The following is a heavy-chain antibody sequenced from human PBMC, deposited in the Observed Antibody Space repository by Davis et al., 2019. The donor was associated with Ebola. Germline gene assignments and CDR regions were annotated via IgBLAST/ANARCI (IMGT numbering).Heavy chain of an antibody. CDR3: ARFYGSGSYYTPLGGMDV. V-gene: IGHV1-18*01. CDR1: GGTFSSYA. D-gene: IGHD3-10*01. CDR2: ISAYNGNT. Sequence: ASVKVSCKASGGTFSSYAISWVRQAPGQGLEWMGWISAYNGNTNYAQKLQGRVTMTTDTSTSTAYMELRSLRSDDTAVYYCARFYGSGSYYTPLGGMDVWGQGTTVTVSS. J-gene: IGHJ6*02.